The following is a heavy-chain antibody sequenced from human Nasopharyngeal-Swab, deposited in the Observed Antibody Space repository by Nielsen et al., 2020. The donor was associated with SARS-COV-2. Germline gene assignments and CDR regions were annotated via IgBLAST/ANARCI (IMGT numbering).Heavy chain of an antibody. V-gene: IGHV1-69*13. CDR2: IIPIFGTA. CDR1: GGTFSCYA. CDR3: ARSSGWYVTLDY. J-gene: IGHJ4*02. D-gene: IGHD6-19*01. Sequence: SVKVSCKASGGTFSCYAISWVRQAPGQGLEWMGGIIPIFGTANYAQKFQGRVTITADESTSTAYMELSSLRSEDTAVYYCARSSGWYVTLDYWGQGTLVTVSS.